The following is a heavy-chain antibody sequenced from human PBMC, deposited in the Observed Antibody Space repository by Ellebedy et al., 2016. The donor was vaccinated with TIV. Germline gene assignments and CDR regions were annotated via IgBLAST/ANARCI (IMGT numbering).Heavy chain of an antibody. CDR3: AFSVRGLSGYYYGMDV. CDR2: IIPTIGMS. J-gene: IGHJ6*02. Sequence: AASVKVSCKASGRSFSSCALTWVRQAPGQGLEWMGTIIPTIGMSNYAQKFQGRVAITADMSTTTAYMELSSLTSEDSAVYYCAFSVRGLSGYYYGMDVWGQGTTVTVSS. CDR1: GRSFSSCA. V-gene: IGHV1-69*04. D-gene: IGHD3-16*02.